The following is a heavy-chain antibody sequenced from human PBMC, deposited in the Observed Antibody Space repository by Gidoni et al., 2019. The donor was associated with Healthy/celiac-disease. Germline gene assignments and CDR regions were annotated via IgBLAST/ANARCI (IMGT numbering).Heavy chain of an antibody. CDR3: AKDWGSSSSGAYYYYYGMDV. D-gene: IGHD6-6*01. CDR1: GFTFDEYA. Sequence: EVQLVESGGGLVQPGRSLRLSGAASGFTFDEYAMHWVRQAPGKGLEWVSGISWNSGSIGYADSVKGRFTISRGNAKNSLYLQMNSLRAEDTALYYCAKDWGSSSSGAYYYYYGMDVWGQGTTVTVSS. V-gene: IGHV3-9*01. J-gene: IGHJ6*02. CDR2: ISWNSGSI.